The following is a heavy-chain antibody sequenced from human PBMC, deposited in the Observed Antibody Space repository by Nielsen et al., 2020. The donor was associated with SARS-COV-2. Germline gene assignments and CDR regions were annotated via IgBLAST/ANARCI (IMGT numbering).Heavy chain of an antibody. J-gene: IGHJ5*02. CDR2: ISNGGGNT. CDR1: GFTFTTYP. D-gene: IGHD2-15*01. V-gene: IGHV3-23*01. CDR3: AKMVVAPTYWFDP. Sequence: GESLKISCAASGFTFTTYPMSWVRQAPGKGLEWVSTISNGGGNTYYADSVRGRFTVTRDNSKNTLYLEMNSLRAEDTAIYYCAKMVVAPTYWFDPWGQGTLVTVSS.